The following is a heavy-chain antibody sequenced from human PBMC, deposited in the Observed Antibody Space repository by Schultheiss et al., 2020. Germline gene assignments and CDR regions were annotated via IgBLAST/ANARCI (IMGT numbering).Heavy chain of an antibody. CDR2: ISSSSSYI. D-gene: IGHD1-26*01. Sequence: GGSLRLSCAASGFTFSSYSMNWVRQAPGKGLEWVSSISSSSSYIYYADSVKGRFTISRDNAKNSLYLQINSLRAEDTAVYYCARSEDSGSPSWYFDLWGRGTLVTVSS. CDR3: ARSEDSGSPSWYFDL. J-gene: IGHJ2*01. CDR1: GFTFSSYS. V-gene: IGHV3-21*01.